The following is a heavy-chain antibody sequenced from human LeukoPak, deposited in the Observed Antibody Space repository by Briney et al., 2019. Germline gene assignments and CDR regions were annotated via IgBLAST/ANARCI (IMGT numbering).Heavy chain of an antibody. D-gene: IGHD5/OR15-5a*01. V-gene: IGHV1-46*01. J-gene: IGHJ4*02. CDR2: INPTGGTT. CDR1: GYTFTTYY. Sequence: ASVKVSCKASGYTFTTYYMHWVRQAPGQGLEWMGIINPTGGTTSYAQKFQGRVTMTRDTSTNTVYMELSSLRSEDTAVYYCARGGGLVSTISPLDYWGQGTLVTVSS. CDR3: ARGGGLVSTISPLDY.